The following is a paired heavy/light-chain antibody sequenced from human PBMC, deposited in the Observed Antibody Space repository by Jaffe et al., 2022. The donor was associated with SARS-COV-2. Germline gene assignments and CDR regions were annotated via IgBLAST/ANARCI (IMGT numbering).Light chain of an antibody. CDR1: QSVSSQ. Sequence: ELVLTQSPATLSLSPGERATVACRASQSVSSQLGWYQQKPGQAPRLLIYDASNRATGIPARFSGSGSGTDFTLTISSLESEDFAVYYCQHRGTFGGGTKVEIK. J-gene: IGKJ4*01. CDR2: DAS. V-gene: IGKV3-11*01. CDR3: QHRGT.
Heavy chain of an antibody. J-gene: IGHJ6*02. CDR1: GFTFSSYW. V-gene: IGHV3-7*03. CDR2: LNRDGSEK. D-gene: IGHD3-3*01. CDR3: ARVQGNYGLMDV. Sequence: EVQLVESGGGLVQPGGSLRLSCAVSGFTFSSYWVSWVRRAPGKGLERVATLNRDGSEKYYVDSVKGRFTISRDNAENSLSLQMNSLRAEDSAVYYCARVQGNYGLMDVWGQGTTVTVSS.